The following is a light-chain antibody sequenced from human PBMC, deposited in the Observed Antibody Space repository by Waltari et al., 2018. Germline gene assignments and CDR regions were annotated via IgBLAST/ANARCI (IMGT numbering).Light chain of an antibody. Sequence: DIVMTQSPDSLAVSLGERATINCKSSQSVLYSSNNKNYLAWYQQKPGQPPKLHIYWASTRESGVPDRLSGSGSGTDFTLTISSLQAEDVAVYYCQQYYSTPLTFGGGTKVEIK. V-gene: IGKV4-1*01. CDR1: QSVLYSSNNKNY. CDR3: QQYYSTPLT. CDR2: WAS. J-gene: IGKJ4*01.